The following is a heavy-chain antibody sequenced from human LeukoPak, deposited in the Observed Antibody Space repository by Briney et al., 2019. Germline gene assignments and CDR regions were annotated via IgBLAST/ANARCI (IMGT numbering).Heavy chain of an antibody. V-gene: IGHV3-48*04. J-gene: IGHJ4*02. CDR2: ISSSSDTT. CDR1: GFSFSSSS. Sequence: GGSLRVSCAASGFSFSSSSMNWVRQAPGKGLEWVSYISSSSDTTYYADSVKGRFTISRDNAKNSLYLQMNSLRAEDTAVYYCASGTFDYWGQGTLVTVSS. CDR3: ASGTFDY.